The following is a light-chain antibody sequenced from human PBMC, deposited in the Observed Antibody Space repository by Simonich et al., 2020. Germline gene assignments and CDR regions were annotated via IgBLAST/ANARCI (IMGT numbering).Light chain of an antibody. Sequence: QSALTQPASVSGSPGQSITISCTRTSSDVGGYNNVSWYQQHPGKAPKLLIYDVSMRPSVGSNRFSGSKSGNTASLTISGLQAEDEADYYCSSYTSSSTLVFGGGTKLTVL. CDR2: DVS. CDR3: SSYTSSSTLV. J-gene: IGLJ2*01. CDR1: SSDVGGYNN. V-gene: IGLV2-14*01.